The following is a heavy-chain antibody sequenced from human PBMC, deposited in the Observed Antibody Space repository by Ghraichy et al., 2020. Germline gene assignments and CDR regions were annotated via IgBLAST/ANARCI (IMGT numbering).Heavy chain of an antibody. D-gene: IGHD3-10*01. CDR3: ARAHRSLWFRESGMDV. CDR1: GYTFTGYY. J-gene: IGHJ6*02. CDR2: INPNSGGT. Sequence: ASVKVSCKTSGYTFTGYYMHWVRQAPGQGLEWMGWINPNSGGTNNAQKFQGWVTMTRDTSISTAYIEVSRLRSDDTAVYYCARAHRSLWFRESGMDVWGQGTTVTVSS. V-gene: IGHV1-2*04.